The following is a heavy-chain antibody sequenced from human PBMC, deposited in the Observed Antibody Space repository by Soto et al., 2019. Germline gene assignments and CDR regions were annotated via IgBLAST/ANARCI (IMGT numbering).Heavy chain of an antibody. CDR3: VKYYFDSSGYYGLNAFDI. Sequence: GGSLRLSCLASRFTFSSYAMHWVSQAPGKGLEYVSTISNNGGSTYHADSVKGRFTISRDNSKNTLYLQMNSLRPEDTAVYYCVKYYFDSSGYYGLNAFDIWGQGTMVTVSS. J-gene: IGHJ3*02. CDR1: RFTFSSYA. V-gene: IGHV3-64D*06. D-gene: IGHD3-22*01. CDR2: ISNNGGST.